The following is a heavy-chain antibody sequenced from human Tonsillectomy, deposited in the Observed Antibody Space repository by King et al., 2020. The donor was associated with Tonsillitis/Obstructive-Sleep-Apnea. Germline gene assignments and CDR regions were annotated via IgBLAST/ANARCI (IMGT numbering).Heavy chain of an antibody. CDR3: ARDNYPSYDFWSGYCTGYFDY. Sequence: VQLVESGGGLVQPGGSLRLSCAASGFTFSSYWMHWVRQAPGKGLVWVSRINSDGSSTSYADSVKGRFTISRDNAKNTLYLQMNSLRAEDTAVYYCARDNYPSYDFWSGYCTGYFDYWGQGTLVTVSS. V-gene: IGHV3-74*01. D-gene: IGHD3-3*01. J-gene: IGHJ4*02. CDR2: INSDGSST. CDR1: GFTFSSYW.